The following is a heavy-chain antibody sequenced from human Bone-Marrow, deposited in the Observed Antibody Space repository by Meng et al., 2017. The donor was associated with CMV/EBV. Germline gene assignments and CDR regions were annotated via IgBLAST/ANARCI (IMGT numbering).Heavy chain of an antibody. D-gene: IGHD6-19*01. CDR2: ISDSGST. CDR3: ARRSRYGSGWYVDY. Sequence: SETLSLTCAVHGESFSDHYWTWIRQPPEKGLEWIAEISDSGSTNYNPSLKSRVIISVDTSKNQFSLKVTSVTAADTAVYYCARRSRYGSGWYVDYWGQGTLVTVSS. J-gene: IGHJ4*02. CDR1: GESFSDHY. V-gene: IGHV4-34*01.